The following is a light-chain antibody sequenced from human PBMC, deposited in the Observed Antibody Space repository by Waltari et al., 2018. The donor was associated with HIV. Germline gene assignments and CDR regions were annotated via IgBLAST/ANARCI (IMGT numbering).Light chain of an antibody. J-gene: IGLJ2*01. V-gene: IGLV3-1*01. Sequence: SYELTQSPSVSVSPGQTASITFSGDKLGDTYVSWYQQKPGQSPVLVIYQSSKRHSEIPERFSGSNSGDTATLTISGTQAVDEADYYCQAWDSSSAVVFGGGTKLTVL. CDR2: QSS. CDR3: QAWDSSSAVV. CDR1: KLGDTY.